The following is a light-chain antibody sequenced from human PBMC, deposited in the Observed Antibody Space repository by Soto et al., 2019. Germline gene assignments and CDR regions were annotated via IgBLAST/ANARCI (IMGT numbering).Light chain of an antibody. J-gene: IGKJ4*01. CDR3: QQYNNWPLT. V-gene: IGKV3-15*01. CDR1: QSVSSN. CDR2: GAS. Sequence: EIVMAQSPATLSVSPGERATLSCRASQSVSSNLAWYQQKPGQAPRLLIYGASTRATDVPARFSGSGSGTEFTFTISSLQSEDFAVYYCQQYNNWPLTFGGGTKVEI.